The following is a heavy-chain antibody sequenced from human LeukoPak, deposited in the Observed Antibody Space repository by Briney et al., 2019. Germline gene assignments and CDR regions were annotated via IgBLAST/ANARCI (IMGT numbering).Heavy chain of an antibody. CDR3: AKGLEDY. CDR1: GFTFDDYA. CDR2: ISWNSGSI. J-gene: IGHJ4*02. V-gene: IGHV3-9*01. Sequence: GGSLRLSCAASGFTFDDYAIHWVRQAPGKGLEWVSGISWNSGSIGYADSVKGRFTISRDNAKNSLYLQMNSLRAEDTALYYCAKGLEDYWGQGTLVTVPS.